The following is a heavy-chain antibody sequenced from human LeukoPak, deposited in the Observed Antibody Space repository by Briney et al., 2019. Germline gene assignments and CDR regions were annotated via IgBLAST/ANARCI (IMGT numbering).Heavy chain of an antibody. V-gene: IGHV4-34*01. Sequence: SEXLSLTXXVYGGSFSGYYWSWIRQPPGKGLEWIGEINHSGGTNYNPSLKGRVTISVDTSKNQFSLKLNSMTAADTAVYYCARLTQGQWLVLDYWGQGTLVTVSS. CDR2: INHSGGT. CDR1: GGSFSGYY. D-gene: IGHD6-19*01. CDR3: ARLTQGQWLVLDY. J-gene: IGHJ4*02.